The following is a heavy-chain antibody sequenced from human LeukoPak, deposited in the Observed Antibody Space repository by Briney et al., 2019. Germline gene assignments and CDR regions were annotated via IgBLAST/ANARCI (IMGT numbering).Heavy chain of an antibody. CDR2: ISGSGGST. V-gene: IGHV3-23*01. CDR1: GFIFNNYG. Sequence: GGSLRLSCAASGFIFNNYGLVWVRQAPGKGLEWVSAISGSGGSTYYADSVKGRFTISRDNSKNTLYLQMNSLRAEDTAVYYCAKDLYYGSGRDSDYWGQGTLVTVSS. J-gene: IGHJ4*02. CDR3: AKDLYYGSGRDSDY. D-gene: IGHD3-10*01.